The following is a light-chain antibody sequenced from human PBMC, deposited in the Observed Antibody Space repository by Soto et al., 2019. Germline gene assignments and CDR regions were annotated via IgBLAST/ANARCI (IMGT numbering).Light chain of an antibody. V-gene: IGKV2-30*02. CDR2: KVS. J-gene: IGKJ1*01. Sequence: VVMTQSPLSLPVTLGQPASISCRSSQSLVHSDGNTYLSWFQQRPGQSPRRLIYKVSDRDSGVPDRFSGSGSGTDFTLKISRVEAEDVGVYYCMQARHWPFTFGQGTKV. CDR1: QSLVHSDGNTY. CDR3: MQARHWPFT.